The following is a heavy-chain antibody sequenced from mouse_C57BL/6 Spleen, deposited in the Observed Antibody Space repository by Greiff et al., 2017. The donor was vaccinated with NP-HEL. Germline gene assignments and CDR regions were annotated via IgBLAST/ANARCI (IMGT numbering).Heavy chain of an antibody. D-gene: IGHD4-1*01. J-gene: IGHJ1*03. CDR1: GYSITSGYY. V-gene: IGHV3-6*01. Sequence: VQLQQSGPGLVKPSQSLSLTCSVTGYSITSGYYWNWIRQFPGNKLEWMGYISYDGSNNYNPSLKNRISITRDTSKNQFFLKLNSVTTEDTATYYCARDGTGTGYFDVWGTGTTVTVSS. CDR2: ISYDGSN. CDR3: ARDGTGTGYFDV.